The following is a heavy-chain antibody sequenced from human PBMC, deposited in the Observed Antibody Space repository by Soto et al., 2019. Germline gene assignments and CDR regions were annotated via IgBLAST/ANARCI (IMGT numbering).Heavy chain of an antibody. V-gene: IGHV3-11*01. CDR3: ASESRATGTLDY. CDR1: GFTFSDYY. D-gene: IGHD1-1*01. J-gene: IGHJ4*02. CDR2: ISSSGSTI. Sequence: GGSLRLSCAASGFTFSDYYMSWIRQAPGRGLEWVSYISSSGSTIYYADSVKGRFTISRDNAKNSLYLQMNSLRAEDTAVYYRASESRATGTLDYWGQGTLVTVSS.